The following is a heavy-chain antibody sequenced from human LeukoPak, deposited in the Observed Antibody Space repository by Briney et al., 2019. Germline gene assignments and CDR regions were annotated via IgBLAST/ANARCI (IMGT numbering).Heavy chain of an antibody. CDR3: ARVRHSSSWAFDY. J-gene: IGHJ4*02. V-gene: IGHV4-39*07. Sequence: SETLSLTCTVSGGSISSSSYYWGWIRQPPGKGLEWIGSIYYSGSTYYNPSLKSRVTISVDTSKNQFSPKLSSVTAADTAVYYCARVRHSSSWAFDYWGQGTLVTVSS. D-gene: IGHD6-13*01. CDR1: GGSISSSSYY. CDR2: IYYSGST.